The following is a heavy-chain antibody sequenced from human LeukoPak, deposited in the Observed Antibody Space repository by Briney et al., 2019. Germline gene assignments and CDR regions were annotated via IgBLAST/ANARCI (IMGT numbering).Heavy chain of an antibody. CDR3: ATARDRNSVYSSLDY. CDR2: INPNSGGT. J-gene: IGHJ4*02. V-gene: IGHV1-2*02. Sequence: ASVKVSCKASGYTFTGYYMHWVRQAPGQGLEWMGWINPNSGGTNYAQKFQGRVTMTRDTSISAAYMELSSLRSDDTAVYYCATARDRNSVYSSLDYWGQGTLVTVSS. D-gene: IGHD5/OR15-5a*01. CDR1: GYTFTGYY.